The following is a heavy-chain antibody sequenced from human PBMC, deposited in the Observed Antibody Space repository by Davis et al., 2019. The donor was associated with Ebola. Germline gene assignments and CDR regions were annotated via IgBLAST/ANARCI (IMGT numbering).Heavy chain of an antibody. CDR3: ARRVVVAATRIDY. CDR2: INHSGST. J-gene: IGHJ4*02. CDR1: GGSFSDYY. D-gene: IGHD2-15*01. Sequence: MPSETLSLTCSVYGGSFSDYYWTWIRQPPGKGLEWIGEINHSGSTNYNPSLKSRVTISVDTSKNQFSLKLSSVTAADTAVYYCARRVVVAATRIDYWGQGTLVTVSS. V-gene: IGHV4-34*01.